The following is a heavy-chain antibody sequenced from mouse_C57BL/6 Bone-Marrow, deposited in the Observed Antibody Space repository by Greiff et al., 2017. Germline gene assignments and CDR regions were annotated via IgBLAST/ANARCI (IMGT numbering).Heavy chain of an antibody. CDR2: IDPEIGDT. CDR1: GFNIKDDY. J-gene: IGHJ2*01. V-gene: IGHV14-4*01. CDR3: ASFGDNYFGF. D-gene: IGHD2-13*01. Sequence: EVKLMESGAELVRPGASVKLSCTASGFNIKDDYIHWVKQRPEQGLEWIGWIDPEIGDTEYASKFQGKATITSDTSSNTAYLQLSSLTSEDTAVYYCASFGDNYFGFWGQGTPLTVAS.